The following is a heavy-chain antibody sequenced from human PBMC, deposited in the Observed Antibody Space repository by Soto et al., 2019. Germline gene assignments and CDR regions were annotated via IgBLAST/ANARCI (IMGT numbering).Heavy chain of an antibody. CDR3: AKDRALVERDWDYYYYGMDV. J-gene: IGHJ6*02. CDR1: GFTFSSYA. D-gene: IGHD6-13*01. Sequence: EVQLLESGGGLVQPGGSLRLSCAASGFTFSSYAMSWVRQAPGKGLEWVSAISGSGGSTYYADSVKGRFTISRDNSKNTLYLQMNSLRAEDTAVYYCAKDRALVERDWDYYYYGMDVWGQGTTVTVSS. CDR2: ISGSGGST. V-gene: IGHV3-23*01.